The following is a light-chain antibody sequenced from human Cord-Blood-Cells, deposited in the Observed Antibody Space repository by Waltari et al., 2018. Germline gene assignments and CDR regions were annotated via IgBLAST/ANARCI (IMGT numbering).Light chain of an antibody. CDR2: DAS. CDR3: QQRSNWPPFT. CDR1: QSVSSY. J-gene: IGKJ3*01. Sequence: EIVLTQSPAPLSLSPGERATLSCRASQSVSSYLAWYHKKRGQAPRLLINDASNGSTGIPARFSGSGSGTDFNLTISSLEPEDFAGYYWQQRSNWPPFTFGPGTKVDIK. V-gene: IGKV3-11*01.